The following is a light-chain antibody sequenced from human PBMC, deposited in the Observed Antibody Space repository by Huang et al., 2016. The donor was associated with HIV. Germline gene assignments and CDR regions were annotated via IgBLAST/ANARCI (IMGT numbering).Light chain of an antibody. J-gene: IGKJ1*01. V-gene: IGKV3-15*01. CDR1: QSVSSN. CDR2: AAS. CDR3: QQYNNWPRT. Sequence: EIVMTQSPATLFVSPGERATLSCRASQSVSSNLAWYKQKPGQAPRHLIYAASTRATGIPARFSGGGSGTEFTLTISSLQSEDFAVYYCQQYNNWPRTFGQGTKVEIK.